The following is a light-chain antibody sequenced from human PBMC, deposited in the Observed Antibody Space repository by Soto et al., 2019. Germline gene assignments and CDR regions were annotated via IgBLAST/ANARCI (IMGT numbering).Light chain of an antibody. V-gene: IGLV2-8*01. CDR1: SSNMGGDNF. CDR2: DVT. J-gene: IGLJ2*01. Sequence: QSALTQPPSASGSPGQSVTISCTGASSNMGGDNFVSWYQHHPGTAPRLLIYDVTHRPSGVPDRFSGSKSGTTASLTVSGLQGEDEADYYCSSYAGSSIAVVFGGGTQLTVL. CDR3: SSYAGSSIAVV.